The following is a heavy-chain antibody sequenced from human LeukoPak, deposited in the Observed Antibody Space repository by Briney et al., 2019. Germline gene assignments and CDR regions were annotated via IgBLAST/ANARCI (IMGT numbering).Heavy chain of an antibody. CDR3: AKAISYSRSWYYFDY. Sequence: GGSLRLSCAASGCTFSSYAMSWVRQAPGKGLEWVSGISGSGGGTYLADSVKGRFTISRDNSKNTLYLQMNSLRAEDTAVYYCAKAISYSRSWYYFDYWGQGTLVTVSS. J-gene: IGHJ4*02. V-gene: IGHV3-23*01. D-gene: IGHD6-13*01. CDR2: ISGSGGGT. CDR1: GCTFSSYA.